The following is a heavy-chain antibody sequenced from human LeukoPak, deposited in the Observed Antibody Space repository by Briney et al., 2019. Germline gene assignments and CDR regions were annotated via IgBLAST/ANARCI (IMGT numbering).Heavy chain of an antibody. V-gene: IGHV3-20*04. Sequence: GVSLRLSCAAPGLAFDDYGMSWVRQAPGKGLEWVAGIYWNGGRTAYADSVKGRFTISRDNAKNSLFLQMNSLRAEDTALYYCARDFDSNGYYGSPSYWGQGTLVTVSS. CDR1: GLAFDDYG. D-gene: IGHD3-22*01. CDR3: ARDFDSNGYYGSPSY. CDR2: IYWNGGRT. J-gene: IGHJ4*02.